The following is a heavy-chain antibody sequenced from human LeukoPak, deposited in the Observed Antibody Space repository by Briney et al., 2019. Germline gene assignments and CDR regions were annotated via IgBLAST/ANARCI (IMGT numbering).Heavy chain of an antibody. CDR1: GFTFSSYA. CDR3: AKDYYYDSSGYYYDGDAFDI. D-gene: IGHD3-22*01. V-gene: IGHV3-23*01. J-gene: IGHJ4*02. Sequence: GGSLRLSCAASGFTFSSYAMSWVRQAPGKGLEWVSAISGSGGSTYYADSVKGRFTISRDNSKNTLYLQMNSLRAEDTAVYYCAKDYYYDSSGYYYDGDAFDIWGQGTLVTVSS. CDR2: ISGSGGST.